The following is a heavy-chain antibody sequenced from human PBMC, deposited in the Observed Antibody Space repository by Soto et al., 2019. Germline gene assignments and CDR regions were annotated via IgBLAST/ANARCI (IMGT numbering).Heavy chain of an antibody. CDR2: IFHSGNT. V-gene: IGHV4-39*01. J-gene: IGHJ1*01. D-gene: IGHD4-17*01. CDR1: GGSIRSSPYY. Sequence: SETLSLTCCVSGGSIRSSPYYWGWIRQPPGKGLEWIGSIFHSGNTYYNPSLQNRVTISVDTSKNKFSLQLTSVTAADTAVYYCARLNDYVEYFLHWGQGTLVTVSS. CDR3: ARLNDYVEYFLH.